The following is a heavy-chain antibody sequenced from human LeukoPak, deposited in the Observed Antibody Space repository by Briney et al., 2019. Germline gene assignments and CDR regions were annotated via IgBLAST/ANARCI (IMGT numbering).Heavy chain of an antibody. Sequence: GGSLRLSCAASGFTFSSYATSWVRQAPGKGLEWVSAISDSGGSTYYADSVKGRFTISRDNSKNTLYLQMNSLRAEDTAVYYCAKTFAKVTAIPRYFQHWGQGTLVTVSS. CDR1: GFTFSSYA. V-gene: IGHV3-23*01. D-gene: IGHD2-21*02. J-gene: IGHJ1*01. CDR3: AKTFAKVTAIPRYFQH. CDR2: ISDSGGST.